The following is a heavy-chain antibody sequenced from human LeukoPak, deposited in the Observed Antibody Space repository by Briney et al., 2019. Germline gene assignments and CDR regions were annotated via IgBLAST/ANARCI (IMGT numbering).Heavy chain of an antibody. CDR2: ISSSGSTI. V-gene: IGHV3-48*03. D-gene: IGHD6-13*01. Sequence: GGSLRLSCAASGFTFSSYEMNWVRQAPGKGLEWVSYISSSGSTIYYADSVKGRFTISRDNAENSLYLQMNSLRAEDTAVYYCASFPRYSSSWYDYWGQGTLVTVSS. J-gene: IGHJ4*02. CDR3: ASFPRYSSSWYDY. CDR1: GFTFSSYE.